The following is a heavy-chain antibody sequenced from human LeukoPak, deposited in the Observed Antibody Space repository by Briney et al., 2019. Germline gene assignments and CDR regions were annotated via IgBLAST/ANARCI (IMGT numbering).Heavy chain of an antibody. CDR1: GYTFTGYY. Sequence: ASVKVSCKASGYTFTGYYMHWVRQAPGQGLEWMGWTNPNSGGTNYAQKFQGRVTMTRDTSISTAYMELSRLRSDDTAVYYCARGRTMVRGVISGSHYYYMDVWGKGTTVTISS. CDR2: TNPNSGGT. J-gene: IGHJ6*03. CDR3: ARGRTMVRGVISGSHYYYMDV. V-gene: IGHV1-2*02. D-gene: IGHD3-10*01.